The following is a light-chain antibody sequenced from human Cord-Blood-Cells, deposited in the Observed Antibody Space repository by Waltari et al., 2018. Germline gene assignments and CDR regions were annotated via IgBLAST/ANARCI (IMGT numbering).Light chain of an antibody. CDR2: EVS. CDR1: SSDVGGYNY. J-gene: IGLJ2*01. Sequence: QSALTQPPSASGSPGQSVTISCTGTSSDVGGYNYVSWYQQHPGKAPKPMIYEVSKRPSGVPDRFSGSKSGNTSSLTVSGLQAEDEADYYCSSYACSNNLVFGGGTKLTVL. V-gene: IGLV2-8*01. CDR3: SSYACSNNLV.